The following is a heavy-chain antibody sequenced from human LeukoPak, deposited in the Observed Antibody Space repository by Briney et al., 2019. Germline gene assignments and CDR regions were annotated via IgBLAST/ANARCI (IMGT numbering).Heavy chain of an antibody. D-gene: IGHD3-3*01. V-gene: IGHV4-59*12. CDR2: IYYSGST. J-gene: IGHJ4*02. CDR1: GGSISSYY. Sequence: SETLSLTCTVSGGSISSYYWSWIRQPPGKGLEWIGYIYYSGSTNYNPSLKSRVTMSVDTSKNQFSLKLSSVTAADTAVYYCARVPFFGVVTIDYWGQGTLVTVSS. CDR3: ARVPFFGVVTIDY.